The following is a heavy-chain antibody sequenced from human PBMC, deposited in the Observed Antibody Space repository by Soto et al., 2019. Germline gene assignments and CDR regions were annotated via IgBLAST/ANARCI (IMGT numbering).Heavy chain of an antibody. CDR3: ARSSGYGTYYYYGMDV. Sequence: ASVKVSCKASGYTFTGYGISWVRQAPGQGLEWMGWISAYNGNTNYAQKLQGRVTMTTDTSTSTAYMELRSLRSDDTAVYYCARSSGYGTYYYYGMDVWGQGTTVTVSS. D-gene: IGHD5-12*01. CDR2: ISAYNGNT. V-gene: IGHV1-18*01. CDR1: GYTFTGYG. J-gene: IGHJ6*02.